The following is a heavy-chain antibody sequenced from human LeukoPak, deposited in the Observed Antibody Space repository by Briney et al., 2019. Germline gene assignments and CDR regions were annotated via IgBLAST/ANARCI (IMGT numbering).Heavy chain of an antibody. Sequence: GESLKISCKGSGYSSTSYWIGWVRQMPGKGLEWMGIIYPGDSDTRYSPSFQGQVTISADRSISTAYLQWSSLKASDTAMYYCARHSWLEDYYYGMDVWGQGTTVTVSS. CDR1: GYSSTSYW. CDR2: IYPGDSDT. CDR3: ARHSWLEDYYYGMDV. J-gene: IGHJ6*02. V-gene: IGHV5-51*01. D-gene: IGHD6-19*01.